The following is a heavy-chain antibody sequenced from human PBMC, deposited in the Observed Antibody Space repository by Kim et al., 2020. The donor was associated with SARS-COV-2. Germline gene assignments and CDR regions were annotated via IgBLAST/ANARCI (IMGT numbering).Heavy chain of an antibody. D-gene: IGHD3-10*01. J-gene: IGHJ4*02. CDR1: GFTFSTYG. CDR2: ISYEGSNK. CDR3: AKDGLDYYGSGRSDYFGY. V-gene: IGHV3-30*18. Sequence: GGSLRLSCAASGFTFSTYGMHWVRQAPGKGLEWVAVISYEGSNKYHADSVQGRFSISRDNSKNTLYLQMNSLRVEDTAVYYCAKDGLDYYGSGRSDYFGYWGQGTLVTVSS.